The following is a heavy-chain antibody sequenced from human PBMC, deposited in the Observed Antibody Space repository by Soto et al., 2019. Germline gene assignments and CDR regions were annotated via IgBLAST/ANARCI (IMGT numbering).Heavy chain of an antibody. J-gene: IGHJ6*02. Sequence: SATLFLNCAVTGVSFRGCYSCWIRHPPGKGLEWIGEINHSGSTNYNPSLKSRVTISVDTSKNQFSLKPSSVTAADTAVYYCARHGVASGSGSYRTIYGMDVWGQGTTVS. CDR1: GVSFRGCY. D-gene: IGHD3-10*01. CDR2: INHSGST. V-gene: IGHV4-34*01. CDR3: ARHGVASGSGSYRTIYGMDV.